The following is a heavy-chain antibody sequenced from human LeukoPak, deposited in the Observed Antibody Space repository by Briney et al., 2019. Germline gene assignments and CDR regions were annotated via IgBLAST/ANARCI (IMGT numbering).Heavy chain of an antibody. CDR1: GFTFSSYE. CDR2: ISSSGSTI. J-gene: IGHJ4*02. CDR3: ARDILTGYYGPENYFDY. V-gene: IGHV3-48*03. Sequence: PGGSLRLSCAASGFTFSSYEMNWVRQAPGKGLEWVPYISSSGSTIYYADSVKGRFTISRDNAKNSLYLQMNSLRAEDTAVYYCARDILTGYYGPENYFDYWGQGTLVTVSS. D-gene: IGHD3-9*01.